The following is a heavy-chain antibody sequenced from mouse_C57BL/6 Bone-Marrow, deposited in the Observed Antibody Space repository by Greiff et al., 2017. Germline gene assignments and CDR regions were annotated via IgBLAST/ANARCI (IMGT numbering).Heavy chain of an antibody. J-gene: IGHJ2*01. CDR2: IWRGGST. CDR1: GFSFTSYG. V-gene: IGHV2-5*01. D-gene: IGHD4-1*01. Sequence: QVQLQQSGPGLVQPSQSLSITCTVSGFSFTSYGVHWVRQSPGKGLEWLGVIWRGGSTDYNAAFMSRLSITKDNTKGQVFFNMNSLQADAASISSCAKLGPFDYWGQGTTLTVSS. CDR3: AKLGPFDY.